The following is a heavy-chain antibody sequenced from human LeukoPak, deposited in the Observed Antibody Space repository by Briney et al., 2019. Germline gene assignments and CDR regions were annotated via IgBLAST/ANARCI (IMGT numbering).Heavy chain of an antibody. J-gene: IGHJ4*01. D-gene: IGHD3/OR15-3a*01. CDR3: AKKRDNQDWSYYFDD. CDR1: GFTFNNYA. V-gene: IGHV3-23*01. Sequence: GGSLRLSCAASGFTFNNYAMSWVRQAPGKGLEWVSAISGSAGATYYPDSVKGRFTISRDNSKNTLYLQMNSLRAEDTAVYYCAKKRDNQDWSYYFDDWGQGTHVTVSS. CDR2: ISGSAGAT.